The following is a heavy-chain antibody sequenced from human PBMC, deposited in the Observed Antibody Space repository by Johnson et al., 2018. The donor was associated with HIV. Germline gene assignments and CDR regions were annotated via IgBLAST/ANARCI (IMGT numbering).Heavy chain of an antibody. CDR2: ISWNSGSI. Sequence: VQLVESGGGLVQPGRSQRLSCAASGFTFDDYAMHWVRQAPGKGLEWVSGISWNSGSIGYADSVKGRFTISRDNAKNSLYLQMNSLRAEDTAVYYCARVGDRAMIVGGTDAFDIWGQGTMVTVYS. CDR1: GFTFDDYA. V-gene: IGHV3-9*01. CDR3: ARVGDRAMIVGGTDAFDI. J-gene: IGHJ3*02. D-gene: IGHD3-22*01.